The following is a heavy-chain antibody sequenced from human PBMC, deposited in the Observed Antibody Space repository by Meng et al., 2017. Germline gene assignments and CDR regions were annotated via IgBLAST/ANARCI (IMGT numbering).Heavy chain of an antibody. CDR3: ARPHERYYDSSGAPDY. D-gene: IGHD3-22*01. V-gene: IGHV3-30*19. J-gene: IGHJ4*02. Sequence: GESLKISCAASGFTFSSYGMHWVRQAPGKGLEWVAVISYDGSNKYYADSVKGRFTISRDNSKNTLYLQMNSLRAEDTAVYYCARPHERYYDSSGAPDYWGQGTLVTVSS. CDR2: ISYDGSNK. CDR1: GFTFSSYG.